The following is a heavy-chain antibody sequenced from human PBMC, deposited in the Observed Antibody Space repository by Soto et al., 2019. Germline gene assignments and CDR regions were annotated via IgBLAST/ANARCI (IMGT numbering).Heavy chain of an antibody. J-gene: IGHJ5*02. V-gene: IGHV4-34*01. CDR1: GGSFTGYY. CDR3: ARLRIATNNYKWFDP. Sequence: SETLSLTCAVYGGSFTGYYWTWIRQPPGKRLEWIGEMNHDGNTNYNPSLKSRVTITLDTSKNQFSLRLTSVTAADTAVYYCARLRIATNNYKWFDPWGQGTLVTVSS. CDR2: MNHDGNT. D-gene: IGHD2-21*01.